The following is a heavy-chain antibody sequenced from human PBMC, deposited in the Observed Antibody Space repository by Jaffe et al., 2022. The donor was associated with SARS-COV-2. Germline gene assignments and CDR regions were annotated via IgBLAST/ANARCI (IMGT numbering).Heavy chain of an antibody. Sequence: QVQLVESGGGVVQPGRSLRLSCAASGFTFSSYGMHWVRQAPGKGLEWVAVISYDGSNKYYADSVKGRFTISRDNSKNTLYLQMNSLRAEDTAVYYCAKDHYCSGGSCWYYYYYGMDVWGQGTTVTVSS. D-gene: IGHD2-15*01. J-gene: IGHJ6*02. CDR1: GFTFSSYG. CDR3: AKDHYCSGGSCWYYYYYGMDV. CDR2: ISYDGSNK. V-gene: IGHV3-30*18.